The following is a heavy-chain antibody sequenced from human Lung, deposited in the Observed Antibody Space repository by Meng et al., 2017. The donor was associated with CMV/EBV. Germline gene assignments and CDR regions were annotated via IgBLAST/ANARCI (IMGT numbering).Heavy chain of an antibody. Sequence: QVRLVESGGGVVQPGTSLRLSCAGSGFNFNTYAMHWVRQAPGKGLEWVAMLWYDGTNKDYADSVKGRFTISRDNSKNTVYLQMDSLRADDTAIYYCARVLKEDYFDYWGQGTLVTVSS. CDR1: GFNFNTYA. J-gene: IGHJ4*02. CDR2: LWYDGTNK. V-gene: IGHV3-33*01. CDR3: ARVLKEDYFDY.